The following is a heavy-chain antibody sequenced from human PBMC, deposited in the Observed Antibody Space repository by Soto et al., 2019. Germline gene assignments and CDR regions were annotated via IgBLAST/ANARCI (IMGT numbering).Heavy chain of an antibody. CDR1: GFTFSSYG. J-gene: IGHJ4*02. Sequence: QVQLVESGGGVVQPGRSLRLSCAASGFTFSSYGMHWVRQAPGKGLEWVAVISYDGSNKYYADSVKGRFTISRDNSKNTLYLQMNSLRAEDMAVYYCAKDPPYMRELLTAYYFDYWGQGTLVTVSS. D-gene: IGHD1-26*01. V-gene: IGHV3-30*18. CDR2: ISYDGSNK. CDR3: AKDPPYMRELLTAYYFDY.